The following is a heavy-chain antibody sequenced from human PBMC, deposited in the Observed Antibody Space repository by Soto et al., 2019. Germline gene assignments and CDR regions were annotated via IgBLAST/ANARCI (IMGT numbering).Heavy chain of an antibody. J-gene: IGHJ4*02. Sequence: QVQLQESGPGLVKPSQTLSVTCTVSGGSVSSDDYSWSWIRQHPGKGLEWIGYIRDSGSTYYNPSLEDRVTISVDTSKNQFSLRLRSVTAADTAVYYCARAMANYFDYWGQGTLVTASS. CDR1: GGSVSSDDYS. CDR2: IRDSGST. D-gene: IGHD2-8*01. CDR3: ARAMANYFDY. V-gene: IGHV4-31*03.